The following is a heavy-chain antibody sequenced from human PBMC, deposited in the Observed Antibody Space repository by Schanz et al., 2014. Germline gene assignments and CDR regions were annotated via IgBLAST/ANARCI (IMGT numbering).Heavy chain of an antibody. CDR1: GFSFGNYG. D-gene: IGHD2-15*01. CDR2: FDAHDGRA. V-gene: IGHV3-23*04. J-gene: IGHJ5*01. Sequence: EVQLVESGGGLVQPGGSLRLSCEASGFSFGNYGMSWVRQAPGKGLEWVSGFDAHDGRAYYADSAKGRFTISRDNSKSTLYVEMNSLRVEDTAVYYCAKTPREYCNYDNCPNWFDSWGQGTLVTVSS. CDR3: AKTPREYCNYDNCPNWFDS.